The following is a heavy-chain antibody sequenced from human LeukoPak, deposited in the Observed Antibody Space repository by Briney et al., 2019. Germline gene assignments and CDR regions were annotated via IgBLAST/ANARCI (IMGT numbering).Heavy chain of an antibody. CDR2: IYHSGST. D-gene: IGHD3-9*01. Sequence: SGTLSLTCAVSGGSISSSNWWSWVRQPPGKGLEWIGEIYHSGSTNYNPPLKSRVTISVDKSKNQFSLKLSSVTAADTAVYYCARFGHDILTGYATTATNRYAFDIWGQGTMVTVSS. CDR3: ARFGHDILTGYATTATNRYAFDI. J-gene: IGHJ3*02. CDR1: GGSISSSNW. V-gene: IGHV4-4*02.